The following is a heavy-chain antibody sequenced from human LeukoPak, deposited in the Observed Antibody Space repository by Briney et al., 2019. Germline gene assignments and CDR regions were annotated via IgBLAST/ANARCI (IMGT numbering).Heavy chain of an antibody. V-gene: IGHV5-10-1*01. CDR3: ASSFGDLLSSYYCGMDG. CDR1: GYSFTSYW. J-gene: IGHJ6*04. D-gene: IGHD3-10*01. Sequence: GASLRISCKGSGYSFTSYWISWVRQMPGKGLEWMGRIDPSDSYTNYSPSFQGHVTISPDKSISTAYLQWSSLKASDTAMYYCASSFGDLLSSYYCGMDGGGKGPTATVS. CDR2: IDPSDSYT.